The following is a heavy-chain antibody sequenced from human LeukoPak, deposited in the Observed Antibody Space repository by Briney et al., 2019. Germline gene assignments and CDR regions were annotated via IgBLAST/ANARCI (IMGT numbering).Heavy chain of an antibody. J-gene: IGHJ1*01. CDR1: GYTFTSYG. CDR2: TNAGNGNT. Sequence: GASAKVSCKTSGYTFTSYGMHWVRQAPGQGLEWMGWTNAGNGNTKYSQKFQGRVTITRDTSASTAYIELSSLRPEDTAVYYCARVPLYDSSGYYYPHWGQGTLVTVSS. V-gene: IGHV1-3*01. CDR3: ARVPLYDSSGYYYPH. D-gene: IGHD3-22*01.